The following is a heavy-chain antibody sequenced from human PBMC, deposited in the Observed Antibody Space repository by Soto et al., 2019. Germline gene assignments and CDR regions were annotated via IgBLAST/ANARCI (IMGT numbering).Heavy chain of an antibody. J-gene: IGHJ4*02. Sequence: QVPLVESGGGVVQPGRSLRLSCAASGFTFSSYAMHWVRQAPGKGLEWVAVISYDGSNKYYADSVKGRFTISRDTXKNPLYLQRNSLRAEDTAVYYCARSLDSSGYYFDYWGQGTLVTVSS. V-gene: IGHV3-30-3*01. CDR1: GFTFSSYA. CDR3: ARSLDSSGYYFDY. D-gene: IGHD3-22*01. CDR2: ISYDGSNK.